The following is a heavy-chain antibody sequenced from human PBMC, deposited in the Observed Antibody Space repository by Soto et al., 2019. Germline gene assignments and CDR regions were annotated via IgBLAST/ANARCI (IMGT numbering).Heavy chain of an antibody. CDR3: ARDAVPGVVNWFDP. J-gene: IGHJ5*02. CDR1: GFTFSSCG. D-gene: IGHD2-15*01. V-gene: IGHV3-33*01. Sequence: GGSLRLSCAASGFTFSSCGMHWVRQAPGKGLEWVAVIWYDGSNKYYADSVKGRFTISRDNSKNTLYLQMNSLRAEDTAVYYCARDAVPGVVNWFDPWGQGTLVTVSS. CDR2: IWYDGSNK.